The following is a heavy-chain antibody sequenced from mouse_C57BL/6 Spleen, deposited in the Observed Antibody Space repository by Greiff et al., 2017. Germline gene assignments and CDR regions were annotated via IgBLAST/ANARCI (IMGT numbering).Heavy chain of an antibody. CDR1: GYTFTDYY. J-gene: IGHJ3*01. V-gene: IGHV1-75*01. Sequence: VQLQQSGPELVKPGASVKISCKASGYTFTDYYINWVKQRPGQGLEWIGWIFPGSGSTYYNEKFKGKATLTVDKSSSTAYMLLISLTSEDSSVYFCARMGYGSSPWFAYWGQGTLVTVSA. D-gene: IGHD1-1*01. CDR3: ARMGYGSSPWFAY. CDR2: IFPGSGST.